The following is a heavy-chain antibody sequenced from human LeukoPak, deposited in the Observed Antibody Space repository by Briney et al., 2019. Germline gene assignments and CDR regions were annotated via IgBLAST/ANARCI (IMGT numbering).Heavy chain of an antibody. J-gene: IGHJ4*02. CDR2: ISGYKGNT. Sequence: ASVKVSCKASGYTFTSYGISWVRQAPGQGLEWMGWISGYKGNTNYAQKLQGRVTMTTDTSSSTVYMELSSLRSEDTAVYYCARDRYYGSGSSDYWGQGTLVTVSS. CDR1: GYTFTSYG. CDR3: ARDRYYGSGSSDY. D-gene: IGHD3-10*01. V-gene: IGHV1-18*01.